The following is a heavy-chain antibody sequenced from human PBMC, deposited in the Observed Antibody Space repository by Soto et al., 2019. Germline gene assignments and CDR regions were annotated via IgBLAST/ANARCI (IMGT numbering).Heavy chain of an antibody. Sequence: PGGSLRLSCAASGFIFSGYWMSWVRQAPGKGLEWVANIKQDGSEKYYVDSVKGRFTISRDNAKNSLYLQMNSLRAEDTAVHYCARVFRDSSGWYGFDYWGQGTLVTV. CDR1: GFIFSGYW. V-gene: IGHV3-7*05. J-gene: IGHJ4*02. CDR2: IKQDGSEK. CDR3: ARVFRDSSGWYGFDY. D-gene: IGHD6-19*01.